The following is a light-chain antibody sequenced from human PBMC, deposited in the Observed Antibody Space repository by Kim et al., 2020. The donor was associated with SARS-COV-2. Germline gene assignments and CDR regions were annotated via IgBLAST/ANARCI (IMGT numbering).Light chain of an antibody. V-gene: IGLV4-69*01. Sequence: QLVLTQSPSASASLGASVKLTCTLSSGHSSNAIAWHQQQPEKGPGYLMKLNSDGSHTKGDGIPDRFSGSSSGAERYLTISSLQSEDEADYYCQTWGTGIWVFGGGTQLTVL. J-gene: IGLJ3*02. CDR3: QTWGTGIWV. CDR1: SGHSSNA. CDR2: LNSDGSH.